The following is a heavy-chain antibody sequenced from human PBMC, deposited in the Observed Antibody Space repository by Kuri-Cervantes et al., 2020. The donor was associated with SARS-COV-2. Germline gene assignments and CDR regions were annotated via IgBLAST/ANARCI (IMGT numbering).Heavy chain of an antibody. Sequence: ETLSLTCTASGFTFSSYSMNWVRQAPGKGLEWVSSISSSSSYIYYADSVKGRFTISRDTSKNTVYLQMNSLRPDDTGVYFCARVLVRAFYYFYAVDVWGQGTTVTVSS. CDR3: ARVLVRAFYYFYAVDV. CDR1: GFTFSSYS. V-gene: IGHV3-21*01. CDR2: ISSSSSYI. J-gene: IGHJ6*02. D-gene: IGHD2-21*01.